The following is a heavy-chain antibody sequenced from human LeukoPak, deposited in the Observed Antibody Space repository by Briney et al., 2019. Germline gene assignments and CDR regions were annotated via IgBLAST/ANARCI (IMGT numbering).Heavy chain of an antibody. CDR1: GYTFTSYG. CDR2: ISAYNGNT. D-gene: IGHD3-22*01. CDR3: ASAYYDSSGYYYSLDY. J-gene: IGHJ4*02. V-gene: IGHV1-18*01. Sequence: APVKVSCKASGYTFTSYGISWVRQAPGQGLEWMGWISAYNGNTNYAQKLPGRVTMTTDTSTSTAYMELRSLRSDDTAVYYCASAYYDSSGYYYSLDYWGQGTLVTVSS.